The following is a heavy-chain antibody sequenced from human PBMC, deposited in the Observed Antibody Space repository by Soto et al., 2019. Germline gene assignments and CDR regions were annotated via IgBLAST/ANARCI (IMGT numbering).Heavy chain of an antibody. Sequence: QVQLVESGGGVVQPGRSLRLSCAASGFTFSSYALHWVRQAPGKGLEWVAVISYDGSNEYYADSVKGRFTISRDNSKNTLYLRMNSLRAEDTAVYYCARDRDTMIVVVIADAFEIWGQGTMVTVSS. J-gene: IGHJ3*02. D-gene: IGHD3-22*01. CDR2: ISYDGSNE. CDR1: GFTFSSYA. V-gene: IGHV3-30-3*01. CDR3: ARDRDTMIVVVIADAFEI.